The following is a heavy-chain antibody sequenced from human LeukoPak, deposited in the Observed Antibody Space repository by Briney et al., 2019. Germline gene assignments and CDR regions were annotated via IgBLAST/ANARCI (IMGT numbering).Heavy chain of an antibody. V-gene: IGHV3-64*01. Sequence: GGSLRLSCAASGFTFSSYAMSWVRQAPGKGLEYVSAISSNGGSTYYANSVKGRFTISRDNSKNTLYLQMGSLRAEDMAVYYCARSLGKTGIGVDYWGQGTLVTVSS. J-gene: IGHJ4*02. CDR1: GFTFSSYA. CDR2: ISSNGGST. D-gene: IGHD3-16*01. CDR3: ARSLGKTGIGVDY.